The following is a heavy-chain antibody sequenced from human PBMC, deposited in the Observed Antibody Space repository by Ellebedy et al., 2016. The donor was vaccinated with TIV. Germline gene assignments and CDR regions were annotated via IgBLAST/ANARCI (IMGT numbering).Heavy chain of an antibody. J-gene: IGHJ4*02. D-gene: IGHD3-22*01. Sequence: ASVKVSCKASGGTFSSYAISWVRQAPGQGLEWMGGIIPIFGTANYAQKFQGRVTITADKSTSTAYMELSSLRSEDTAVYYCTTITLYYYDSSGYYSAMGYWGQGTLVTVSS. CDR1: GGTFSSYA. CDR3: TTITLYYYDSSGYYSAMGY. CDR2: IIPIFGTA. V-gene: IGHV1-69*06.